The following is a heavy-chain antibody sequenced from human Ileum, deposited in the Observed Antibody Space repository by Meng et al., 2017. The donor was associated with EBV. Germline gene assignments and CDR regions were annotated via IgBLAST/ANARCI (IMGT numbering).Heavy chain of an antibody. CDR1: GCTICSGYW. V-gene: IGHV4-4*02. J-gene: IGHJ4*02. Sequence: HMRASGLGLVTPAMTLSLTWGLSGCTICSGYWWSLVRQSPEKGLEWIGEMYPTGPTYYNPSLKGRVSISIDKSKNQLALKLNSVTAAATAVYYCVRGGTYYLSYWGQGSLVTVSS. CDR2: MYPTGPT. D-gene: IGHD1-26*01. CDR3: VRGGTYYLSY.